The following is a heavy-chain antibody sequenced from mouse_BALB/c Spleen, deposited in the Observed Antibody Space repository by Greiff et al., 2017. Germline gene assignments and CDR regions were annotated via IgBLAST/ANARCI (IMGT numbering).Heavy chain of an antibody. CDR1: GFTFSSYA. J-gene: IGHJ4*01. CDR2: ISSGGSYT. V-gene: IGHV5-9-4*01. D-gene: IGHD2-2*01. CDR3: ARVGYDYAMDY. Sequence: EVKLMESGGGLVKPGGSLKLSCAASGFTFSSYAMSWVRQSPEKRLEWVAEISSGGSYTYYPDTVTGRFTISRDNAKNTLYLEMSSLRSEDTAMYYCARVGYDYAMDYWGQGTSVTVSS.